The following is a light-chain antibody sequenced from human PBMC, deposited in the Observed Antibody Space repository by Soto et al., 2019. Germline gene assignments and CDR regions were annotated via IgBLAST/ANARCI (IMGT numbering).Light chain of an antibody. Sequence: EIVMTQSPATLSVSPGERATVSCRASQSVSNNLGWYQQKPGQAPRLLIYGASTRATGIPARFSGSGSGTEFTLTISSLQSEDFAVYYCQQYSYWPRTFGQGTKVEI. CDR2: GAS. V-gene: IGKV3-15*01. CDR3: QQYSYWPRT. CDR1: QSVSNN. J-gene: IGKJ1*01.